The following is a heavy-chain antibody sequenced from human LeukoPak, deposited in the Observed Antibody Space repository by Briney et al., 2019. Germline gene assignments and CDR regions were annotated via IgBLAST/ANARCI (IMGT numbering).Heavy chain of an antibody. CDR1: GFTFDDYG. J-gene: IGHJ3*02. D-gene: IGHD5/OR15-5a*01. CDR2: INWNGGST. V-gene: IGHV3-20*04. CDR3: ARGGLRDAFDI. Sequence: GGSLRLSWAAAGFTFDDYGMSWVSQAPGKGLEWVSGINWNGGSTGYADSVKGRFTISRDNAKNSLYLQMNSLRAEDTALYYCARGGLRDAFDIWGQGTMVTVSS.